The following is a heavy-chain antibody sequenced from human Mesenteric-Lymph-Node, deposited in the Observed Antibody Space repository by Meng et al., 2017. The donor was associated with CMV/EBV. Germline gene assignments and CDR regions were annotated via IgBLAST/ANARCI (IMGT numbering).Heavy chain of an antibody. Sequence: ASVKVSCKASGYTFSNYDITWLRQAPGQGLEWMGWISAYNGNTNYSQRFQGRVTLTTDTSTSTVYMEVRRLRYDDTAVYYCARGVLLWFGTDYYYGMDVWGQGTTVTVSS. CDR1: GYTFSNYD. CDR2: ISAYNGNT. D-gene: IGHD3-10*01. CDR3: ARGVLLWFGTDYYYGMDV. V-gene: IGHV1-18*01. J-gene: IGHJ6*02.